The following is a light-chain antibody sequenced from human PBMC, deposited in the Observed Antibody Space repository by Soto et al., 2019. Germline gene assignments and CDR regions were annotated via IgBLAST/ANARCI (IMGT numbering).Light chain of an antibody. Sequence: QSALTQPPSASGSPGQSVTISCTGTSSDVGGYNYVSWYQQHPGKAPKLIIYEVNKRPSGVPDRFSGYKSGNTASLTVSGLQAEDEAEYHCGSYAGSNNLGVFGGGTKLTVL. J-gene: IGLJ2*01. CDR3: GSYAGSNNLGV. CDR1: SSDVGGYNY. CDR2: EVN. V-gene: IGLV2-8*01.